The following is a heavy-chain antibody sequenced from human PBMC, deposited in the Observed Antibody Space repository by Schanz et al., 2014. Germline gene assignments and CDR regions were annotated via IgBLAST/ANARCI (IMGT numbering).Heavy chain of an antibody. Sequence: QVQLVQSGAEVKKPGSSVKVSCKASRSTFSSYTISWLRQAPGQGLEWVGRFIPILDVGNYAQQFQGRVTFTADKSTSTAYMELSSLRYEDTALYYCARGTMPGTFDIWGQGTMVTVSS. V-gene: IGHV1-69*02. CDR1: RSTFSSYT. CDR2: FIPILDVG. CDR3: ARGTMPGTFDI. D-gene: IGHD2-2*01. J-gene: IGHJ3*02.